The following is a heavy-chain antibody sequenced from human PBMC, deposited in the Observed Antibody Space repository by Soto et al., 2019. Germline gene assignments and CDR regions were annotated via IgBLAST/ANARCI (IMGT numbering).Heavy chain of an antibody. Sequence: SGPTLVNPTQTLTLTCTFSGFSLSTSGVGVGWIRQPPGKALEWLAIIYWDDNKLYSPSLKSRLTITRDTSKNQVVLTMTNMDPVDTATYYCAHRPASFGELTVWGQGTLVTVSS. V-gene: IGHV2-5*02. J-gene: IGHJ4*02. CDR2: IYWDDNK. CDR3: AHRPASFGELTV. CDR1: GFSLSTSGVG. D-gene: IGHD3-10*01.